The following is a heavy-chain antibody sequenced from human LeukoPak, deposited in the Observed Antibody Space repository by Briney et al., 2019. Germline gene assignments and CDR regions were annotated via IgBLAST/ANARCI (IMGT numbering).Heavy chain of an antibody. Sequence: GSLRLSCAVSGFTFSSYWMNWVRQAPGKGLEWVASIKQDGGEKSYVDSVKGRFTISRDNAKNSLYLQMSSLRAKDTAVYYCARDGTAAGLYFDLWGQGTLVTVSS. D-gene: IGHD6-13*01. V-gene: IGHV3-7*01. CDR1: GFTFSSYW. CDR2: IKQDGGEK. CDR3: ARDGTAAGLYFDL. J-gene: IGHJ4*01.